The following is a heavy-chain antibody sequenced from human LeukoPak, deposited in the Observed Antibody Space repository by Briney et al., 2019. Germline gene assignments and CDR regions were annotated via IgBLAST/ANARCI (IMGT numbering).Heavy chain of an antibody. D-gene: IGHD2-2*01. V-gene: IGHV3-23*01. J-gene: IGHJ4*02. CDR1: GFSFSSYA. Sequence: PGGSLRLSCAASGFSFSSYAMSWVRQAPGKGLEWVSAIVGSGGNMYYADSVKGRFTISRDNFKSTLYLQMNSLRAEDTAVYYCAKGLTWDSTSCSDWGQRTLVTVSS. CDR3: AKGLTWDSTSCSD. CDR2: IVGSGGNM.